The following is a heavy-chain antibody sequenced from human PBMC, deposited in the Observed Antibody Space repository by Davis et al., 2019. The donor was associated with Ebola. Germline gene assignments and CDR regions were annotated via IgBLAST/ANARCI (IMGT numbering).Heavy chain of an antibody. CDR3: ARSNSVVVTAIGGYYGMDV. CDR1: GGSTSSYY. D-gene: IGHD2-21*02. J-gene: IGHJ6*02. V-gene: IGHV4-59*12. CDR2: IYYSGST. Sequence: PSDILSSTCTALGGSTSSYYWSWIRQLPGKGLEWIGYIYYSGSTNYNPSLKSRVTISVDTSKNQFSLKLSSVAAADTAVYYCARSNSVVVTAIGGYYGMDVWGQGTTVTVAS.